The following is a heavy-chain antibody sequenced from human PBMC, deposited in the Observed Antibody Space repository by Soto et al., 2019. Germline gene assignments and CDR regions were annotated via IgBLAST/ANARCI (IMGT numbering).Heavy chain of an antibody. CDR1: GGSISSYY. CDR3: ARLSCSGGSCSSSRLDY. J-gene: IGHJ4*02. V-gene: IGHV4-59*01. D-gene: IGHD2-15*01. CDR2: IYYSGST. Sequence: SETLSLTCTVSGGSISSYYWSWIRQPPGKGLEWIGYIYYSGSTNYNSSLKSRVTISVDTSKNQFSLKLSSVTAADTAVYYCARLSCSGGSCSSSRLDYWGQGTLVTV.